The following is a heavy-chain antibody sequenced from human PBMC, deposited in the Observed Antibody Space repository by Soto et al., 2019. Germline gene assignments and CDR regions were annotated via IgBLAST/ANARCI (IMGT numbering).Heavy chain of an antibody. CDR1: GFTFSSYG. D-gene: IGHD6-6*01. CDR3: AREPYSSSMYYYYGMDV. CDR2: IWYDGSNK. J-gene: IGHJ6*02. Sequence: GGSLRLSCAESGFTFSSYGMHWVRQAPGKGLEWVAVIWYDGSNKYYADSVKGRFTISRDNSKNTLYLQMNSLRAEDTAVYYCAREPYSSSMYYYYGMDVWGQGTTVTVSS. V-gene: IGHV3-33*01.